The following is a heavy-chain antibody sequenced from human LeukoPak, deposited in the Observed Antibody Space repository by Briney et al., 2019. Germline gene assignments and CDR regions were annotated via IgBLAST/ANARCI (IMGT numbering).Heavy chain of an antibody. CDR1: GFTFSSYG. CDR2: ISYDGSNK. V-gene: IGHV3-30*18. Sequence: PGRSLRLSCAASGFTFSSYGMHRVRQAPGKGLEWVAVISYDGSNKYYADSVKGRFTISRDNSKNTLYLQMNSLRAEDTAVYYCANEYCSGGSCGYYGMDAWGQGTTVTVSS. CDR3: ANEYCSGGSCGYYGMDA. D-gene: IGHD2-15*01. J-gene: IGHJ6*02.